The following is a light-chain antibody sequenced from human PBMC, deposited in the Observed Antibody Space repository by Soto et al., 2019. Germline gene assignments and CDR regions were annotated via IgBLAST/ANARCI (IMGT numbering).Light chain of an antibody. J-gene: IGLJ2*01. CDR2: EVS. CDR1: SSDVGGYNY. V-gene: IGLV2-14*01. CDR3: HSSADNILVA. Sequence: QSVLTQPASVSGSPGQSITISFTVTSSDVGGYNYVSWYQQHPGKAPKLMIYEVSNRPSGVSNRFSGSKSGNTASLTISEHQHDDAADYYCHSSADNILVAFIGGTKLTVL.